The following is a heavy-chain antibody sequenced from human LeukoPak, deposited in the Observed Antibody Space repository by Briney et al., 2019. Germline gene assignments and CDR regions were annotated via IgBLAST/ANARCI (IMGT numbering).Heavy chain of an antibody. J-gene: IGHJ4*02. Sequence: SETLSLTCSVSGGSISSSTYYWGWIRQPPGKGLEGIGTIYYSGNTYYTPSLKSRVTISVDTSRNHFSLKLSSVTAADTAVYYCARDLEGHFGGFYFDYWGQGTLVTVSS. V-gene: IGHV4-39*07. CDR1: GGSISSSTYY. CDR2: IYYSGNT. CDR3: ARDLEGHFGGFYFDY. D-gene: IGHD2-21*01.